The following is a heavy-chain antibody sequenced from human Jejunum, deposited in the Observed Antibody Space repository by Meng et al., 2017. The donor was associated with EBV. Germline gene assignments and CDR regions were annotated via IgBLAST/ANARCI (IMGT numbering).Heavy chain of an antibody. CDR1: GGSISSGGYS. CDR2: IYYSGSA. Sequence: HLHRRGPGSGLVKLSSTRSPSCAFPGGSISSGGYSWHWIRQPPGKGLQWIGYIYYSGSAFYNPSLKSRVTLSVDRSKNQFSLNLSSVTAADTAVYYCARGAYFDYWGQGTLVTVSS. CDR3: ARGAYFDY. V-gene: IGHV4-30-2*01. J-gene: IGHJ4*02.